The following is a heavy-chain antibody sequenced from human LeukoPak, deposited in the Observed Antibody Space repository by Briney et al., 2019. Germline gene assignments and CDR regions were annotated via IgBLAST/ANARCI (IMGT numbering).Heavy chain of an antibody. Sequence: SQTLSLTCTVSGGSISSGSYSWSWIRQPAGKGLEWIGFISYSGNTYSTPSLESRLTISIDTAKNQFSLSLSSVTAADTAVYFCAREIVSSYYYNGMDVWGQGTTVTVSS. J-gene: IGHJ6*02. CDR1: GGSISSGSYS. CDR2: ISYSGNT. V-gene: IGHV4-30-4*08. CDR3: AREIVSSYYYNGMDV. D-gene: IGHD5/OR15-5a*01.